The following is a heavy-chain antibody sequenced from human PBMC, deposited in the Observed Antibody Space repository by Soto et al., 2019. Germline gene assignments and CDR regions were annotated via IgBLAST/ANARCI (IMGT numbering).Heavy chain of an antibody. D-gene: IGHD4-4*01. J-gene: IGHJ4*02. Sequence: QLQLQESGSGLVKPSETLSLTCAVSGVSISSGGYSWSWIRQPPGKGLAWIAYIYAHGSTYYNPSLESRVTMSVDVAKNQFSLKLGSVTAADTAVYYCARHYINYYLDFWGQGILVTVSS. V-gene: IGHV4-30-2*01. CDR2: IYAHGST. CDR3: ARHYINYYLDF. CDR1: GVSISSGGYS.